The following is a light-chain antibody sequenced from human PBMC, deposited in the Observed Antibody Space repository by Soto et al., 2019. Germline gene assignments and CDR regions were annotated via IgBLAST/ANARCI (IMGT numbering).Light chain of an antibody. J-gene: IGKJ5*01. CDR3: QQYYDWPIT. CDR2: GAS. V-gene: IGKV3-20*01. CDR1: QSVSSSY. Sequence: ENMLTQSPGTLSLSPGERATLSCRASQSVSSSYLAWYQQKPGQAPRLLIYGASSRATGIPDRFSGSGSGTDFTLTISSLQSEDFAIYYCQQYYDWPITFGQGTRLEI.